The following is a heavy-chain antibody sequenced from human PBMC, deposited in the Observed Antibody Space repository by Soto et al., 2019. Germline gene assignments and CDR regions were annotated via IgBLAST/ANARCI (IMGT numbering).Heavy chain of an antibody. V-gene: IGHV2-70*01. J-gene: IGHJ6*02. Sequence: SGPTLVNPTQTLTLTCTFSGFSLSTSGMCVSWIRQPPGKALEWLALIYWDDDKYYSTSLKTRLTISKDTSKNQVVLTMTNMDPVDTATYYCARGYSGYYYYGMDVWGQGTTVTVSS. CDR1: GFSLSTSGMC. CDR3: ARGYSGYYYYGMDV. CDR2: IYWDDDK. D-gene: IGHD1-26*01.